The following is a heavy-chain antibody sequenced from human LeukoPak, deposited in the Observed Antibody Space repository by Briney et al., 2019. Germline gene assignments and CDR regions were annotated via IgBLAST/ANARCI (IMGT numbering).Heavy chain of an antibody. V-gene: IGHV4-59*08. CDR3: ARTRGGNSDWYFDL. Sequence: LSETLSLTCTVSGGSISSYYWSWIRQPPGKGLEWIGYIYHGGNTYYNPSLKSRVTISVDTSKNQFSLKLSSVTAADTAVYYCARTRGGNSDWYFDLWGRGTLVTVSS. D-gene: IGHD4-23*01. CDR1: GGSISSYY. CDR2: IYHGGNT. J-gene: IGHJ2*01.